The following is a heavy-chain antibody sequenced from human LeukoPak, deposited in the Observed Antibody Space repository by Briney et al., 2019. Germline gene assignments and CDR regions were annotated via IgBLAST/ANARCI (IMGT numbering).Heavy chain of an antibody. D-gene: IGHD2-2*01. J-gene: IGHJ5*02. Sequence: ASVKVSCKASGYTFTSYDINWVRQATGQGLEWMGWMNPNSGNTGYAQKFQGRVTITRNTSISTACMELSSLRPEDTAVYYCAGLAYCSSTSCYGFDPWGQGTLVTVSS. CDR2: MNPNSGNT. V-gene: IGHV1-8*03. CDR1: GYTFTSYD. CDR3: AGLAYCSSTSCYGFDP.